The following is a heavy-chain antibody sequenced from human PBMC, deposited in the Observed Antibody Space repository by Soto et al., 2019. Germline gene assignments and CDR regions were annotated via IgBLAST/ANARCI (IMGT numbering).Heavy chain of an antibody. D-gene: IGHD2-2*01. CDR1: GYTFTSYG. V-gene: IGHV1-18*01. J-gene: IGHJ6*02. CDR2: ISAGNGNT. CDR3: ARLIEDTDAMAVLRAWGYYYYGMDV. Sequence: GSVKVSCKASGYTFTSYGISWVRQAPGQRLEWMGWISAGNGNTKYSQKLQGRVTITTDTSTSTAYMELSSLRSEDTAVFYCARLIEDTDAMAVLRAWGYYYYGMDVWGQGTTVTVSS.